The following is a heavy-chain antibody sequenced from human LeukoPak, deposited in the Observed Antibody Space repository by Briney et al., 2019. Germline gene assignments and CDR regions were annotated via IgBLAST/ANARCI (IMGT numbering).Heavy chain of an antibody. D-gene: IGHD3-16*01. V-gene: IGHV3-21*01. CDR2: ISSGSSYI. CDR1: GFTFSSYS. J-gene: IGHJ5*02. Sequence: GGSLRLSCAASGFTFSSYSMNWVRQAPGKGLEWVSSISSGSSYIYYADSVKGRFTISRDNAKNSLYLQMSSLRAEDTAVYYCATAPPTYTTPSPPWFDPWGQGTLVTVSS. CDR3: ATAPPTYTTPSPPWFDP.